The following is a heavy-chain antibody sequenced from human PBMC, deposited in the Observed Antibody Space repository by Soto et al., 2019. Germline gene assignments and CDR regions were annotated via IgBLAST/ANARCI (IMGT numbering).Heavy chain of an antibody. Sequence: GGSLRLSCAASRFTFSNYAMSWVRQAPGKGLEWVSGISSTGGSTYYADSVKGRFTISRDNSKNTLDLQMSSLRAEDTAIYYCARAHDYDFWSGFLFYGMDVWGQGATVTVSS. CDR2: ISSTGGST. CDR1: RFTFSNYA. J-gene: IGHJ6*02. CDR3: ARAHDYDFWSGFLFYGMDV. D-gene: IGHD3-3*01. V-gene: IGHV3-23*01.